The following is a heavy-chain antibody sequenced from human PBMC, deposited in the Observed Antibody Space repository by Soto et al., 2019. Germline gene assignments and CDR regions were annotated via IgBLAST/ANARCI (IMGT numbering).Heavy chain of an antibody. CDR3: ASLSPFGEAPFDY. V-gene: IGHV4-59*08. CDR2: IYYSGST. Sequence: SETLSLTCTVSGGSISSYYWSWIWQPPGKGLEWIGYIYYSGSTNYNPSLKSRVTISVDTSKNQFSLKLSSVTAADTAVYYCASLSPFGEAPFDYWGQGTLVTVSS. D-gene: IGHD3-10*01. J-gene: IGHJ4*02. CDR1: GGSISSYY.